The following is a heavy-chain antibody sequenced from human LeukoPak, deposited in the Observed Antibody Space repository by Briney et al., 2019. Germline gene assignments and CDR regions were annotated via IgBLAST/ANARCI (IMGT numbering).Heavy chain of an antibody. V-gene: IGHV3-21*01. CDR2: ISSSSSYI. J-gene: IGHJ5*02. Sequence: PGGSLRLSCAASGFTFSSYSMNWVRQAPGKGLEWVSSISSSSSYIYYADSVKGRFTISRDNAKNSLYLQMNSLRAEDTAVYYCARPVCGDTSCYGPDSSSSGSRFDPWGQGTLVTVSS. D-gene: IGHD2-2*01. CDR3: ARPVCGDTSCYGPDSSSSGSRFDP. CDR1: GFTFSSYS.